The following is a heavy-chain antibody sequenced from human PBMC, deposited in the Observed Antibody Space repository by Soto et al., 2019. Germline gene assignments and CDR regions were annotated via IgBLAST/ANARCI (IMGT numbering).Heavy chain of an antibody. CDR1: GFTFSSYW. D-gene: IGHD2-15*01. V-gene: IGHV3-7*05. Sequence: EVHLVESGGGLGQPGGSLRLSCAATGFTFSSYWMSWVRQAPGKGLEWVANIKQDGSEKYYVDSVKGRFTISRDNPKNSLYLQLNSLRAEDTAVYYCARDLISATGFDYWGQGTLVTVSS. CDR2: IKQDGSEK. J-gene: IGHJ4*02. CDR3: ARDLISATGFDY.